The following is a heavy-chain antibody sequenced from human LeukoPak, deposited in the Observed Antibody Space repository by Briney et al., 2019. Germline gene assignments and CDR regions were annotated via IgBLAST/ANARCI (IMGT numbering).Heavy chain of an antibody. D-gene: IGHD1-26*01. CDR1: GGSISSYY. V-gene: IGHV4-59*12. CDR2: IHYSGNT. Sequence: SGTLSLTCTVSGGSISSYYWSWIRQPPGKGLEWIGYIHYSGNTNYDPSLKSRVTISVDRSKNQFSLKLSSVTAADTAVYYCARVPIVGAKGASVLAAFDIWGQGTMVTVSS. CDR3: ARVPIVGAKGASVLAAFDI. J-gene: IGHJ3*02.